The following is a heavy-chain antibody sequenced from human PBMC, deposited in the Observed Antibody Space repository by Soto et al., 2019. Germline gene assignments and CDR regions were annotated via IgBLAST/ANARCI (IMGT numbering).Heavy chain of an antibody. Sequence: SETLSLTCTVSGGSISSTGSYWSWIRQHPGKGLEWIGYIYYSGSIYYNSSLKSRLTISLDTSKSQFSLKLTSVTAADTAVYYCARDRDKPPGYFDSWGQGTLVTVSS. D-gene: IGHD3-9*01. CDR2: IYYSGSI. V-gene: IGHV4-31*03. CDR1: GGSISSTGSY. CDR3: ARDRDKPPGYFDS. J-gene: IGHJ4*02.